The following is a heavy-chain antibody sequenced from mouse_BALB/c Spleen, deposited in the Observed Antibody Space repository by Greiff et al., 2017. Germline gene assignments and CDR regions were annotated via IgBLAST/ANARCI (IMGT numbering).Heavy chain of an antibody. CDR2: ISSGSSTI. Sequence: EVQLVESGGGLVQPGGSRKLSCAASGFTFSSFGMHWVRQAPEKGLEWVAYISSGSSTIYYADTVKGRFTISSDNPKNTLFLQMTSLRSEDTAMYYCARDGYYAMDYWGQGTSVTVSS. D-gene: IGHD2-3*01. V-gene: IGHV5-17*02. CDR3: ARDGYYAMDY. CDR1: GFTFSSFG. J-gene: IGHJ4*01.